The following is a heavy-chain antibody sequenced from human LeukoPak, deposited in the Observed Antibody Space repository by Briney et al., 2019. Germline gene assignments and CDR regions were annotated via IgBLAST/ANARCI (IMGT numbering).Heavy chain of an antibody. Sequence: GGSLRLSCAASGFTFSSYEMNWVRQAPGKGLEWVSYISSNGSPIFYADSVKGRFTISRDDAKNSLSLLMNSLRAEDTAVYYCARDGGSGILDWGQGTLVTVSS. J-gene: IGHJ4*02. CDR3: ARDGGSGILD. D-gene: IGHD3-10*01. V-gene: IGHV3-48*03. CDR2: ISSNGSPI. CDR1: GFTFSSYE.